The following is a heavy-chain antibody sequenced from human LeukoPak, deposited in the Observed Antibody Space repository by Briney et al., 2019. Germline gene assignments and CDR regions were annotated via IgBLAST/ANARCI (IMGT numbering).Heavy chain of an antibody. D-gene: IGHD3-22*01. CDR3: ARDSSGYFGRGDNWFDP. V-gene: IGHV1-18*01. CDR1: GYTFTSYD. J-gene: IGHJ5*02. Sequence: ASVKVSCKASGYTFTSYDINWVRQATGQGLEWMGWISAYNGNTNYAQKLQGRVTMTTDTSTSTAYMELRSLRSDDTAVYYCARDSSGYFGRGDNWFDPWGQGTLVTVSS. CDR2: ISAYNGNT.